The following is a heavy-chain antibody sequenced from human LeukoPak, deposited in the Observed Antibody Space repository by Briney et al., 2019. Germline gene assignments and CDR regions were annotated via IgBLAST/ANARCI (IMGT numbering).Heavy chain of an antibody. CDR3: ARLGAFDI. Sequence: GESLKISCKGSGYSFTNFWIAWVRQLPGKGLEWMGIFYPSDSDARYSPSFQGQVTISADRSISTAYLQWSSLKASDTAMYYCARLGAFDIWGQGTMVTVSP. V-gene: IGHV5-51*01. J-gene: IGHJ3*02. CDR2: FYPSDSDA. CDR1: GYSFTNFW.